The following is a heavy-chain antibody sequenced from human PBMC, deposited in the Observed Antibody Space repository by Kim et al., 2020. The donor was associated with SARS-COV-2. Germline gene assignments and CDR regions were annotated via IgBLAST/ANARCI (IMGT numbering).Heavy chain of an antibody. CDR2: IYYSGST. CDR1: GGPISSYY. J-gene: IGHJ4*02. CDR3: ARNGNYDGPRDNGNDDLGDFDY. V-gene: IGHV4-59*13. Sequence: SETLSLTCTVSGGPISSYYWSWIRQPPGKGLEWIGYIYYSGSTNYNPSLKSRVTISVDTSKNQFSLKLSSVTAADTAVYYCARNGNYDGPRDNGNDDLGDFDYWGQGTLVTVSS. D-gene: IGHD1-1*01.